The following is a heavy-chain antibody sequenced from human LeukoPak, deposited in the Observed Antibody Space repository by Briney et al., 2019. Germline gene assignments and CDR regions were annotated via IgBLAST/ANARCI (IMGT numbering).Heavy chain of an antibody. CDR1: GFTFSTYT. V-gene: IGHV3-23*01. D-gene: IGHD5-12*01. J-gene: IGHJ4*02. CDR3: ATSARYSGYDWDY. Sequence: GGSLRLSCAASGFTFSTYTMAWVRQAPGGGLEWVSGISDNGGRTYYADSVKGRFAISRDDSKSTLYLQMNSLRAEDTAVYYCATSARYSGYDWDYWGQGTLVTVSS. CDR2: ISDNGGRT.